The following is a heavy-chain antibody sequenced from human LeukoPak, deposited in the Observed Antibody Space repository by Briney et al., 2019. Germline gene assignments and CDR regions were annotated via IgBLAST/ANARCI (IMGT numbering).Heavy chain of an antibody. Sequence: PSETLSLTCTVSGGSISSYYWSWIRQPPGKGLEWIGYIYYSGSTNYNPSLKSRVTISVDTSKNQFSLKLSSVTAADTAVYYCARGDCSSTSCASTWGQGTLVTVSS. CDR1: GGSISSYY. V-gene: IGHV4-59*01. CDR3: ARGDCSSTSCAST. J-gene: IGHJ4*02. CDR2: IYYSGST. D-gene: IGHD2-2*01.